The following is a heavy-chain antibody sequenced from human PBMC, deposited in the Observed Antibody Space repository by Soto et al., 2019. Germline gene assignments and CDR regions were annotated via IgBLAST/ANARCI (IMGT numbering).Heavy chain of an antibody. CDR3: TTGPGIAARPFYYYYGMGV. J-gene: IGHJ6*02. CDR1: GFTFSNAW. D-gene: IGHD6-6*01. V-gene: IGHV3-15*01. CDR2: IKSKTDGGTT. Sequence: GGSLRLSCAASGFTFSNAWMSWVRQAPGKGLEWVGRIKSKTDGGTTDYAAPVKGRFTISRDDSKNTLYLQMNSLKTEDTAVYYCTTGPGIAARPFYYYYGMGVWGQGTTVTVSS.